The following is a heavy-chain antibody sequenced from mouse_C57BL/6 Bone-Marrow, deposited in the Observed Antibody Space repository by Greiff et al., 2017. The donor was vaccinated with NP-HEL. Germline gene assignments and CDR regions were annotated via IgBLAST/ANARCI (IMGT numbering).Heavy chain of an antibody. D-gene: IGHD3-3*01. V-gene: IGHV5-16*01. CDR3: ARDRAFDY. CDR1: GFTFSDYY. CDR2: INYDGSST. Sequence: EVKLVESEGGLVQPGSSMKLSCTASGFTFSDYYMAWVRQVPEKGLEWVANINYDGSSTYYLDSLKSRFIISRDNAKNILYLQMSSLKSEDTATYYCARDRAFDYWGQGTTLTVSS. J-gene: IGHJ2*01.